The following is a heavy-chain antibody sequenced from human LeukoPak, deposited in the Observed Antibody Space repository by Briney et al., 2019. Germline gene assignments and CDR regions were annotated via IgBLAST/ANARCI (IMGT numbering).Heavy chain of an antibody. D-gene: IGHD2-2*01. CDR2: IGVYNGNT. V-gene: IGHV1-18*01. Sequence: ASVKVSCKASGYTFTSYGISWVRQAPGEGLEWMGWIGVYNGNTKYAQKFQGRVTLTTDTSTSTAYMELRSLRSDDTAVYYGARDDYCSSTTCDSYYCDYWGQGTLVTVSS. CDR1: GYTFTSYG. J-gene: IGHJ4*02. CDR3: ARDDYCSSTTCDSYYCDY.